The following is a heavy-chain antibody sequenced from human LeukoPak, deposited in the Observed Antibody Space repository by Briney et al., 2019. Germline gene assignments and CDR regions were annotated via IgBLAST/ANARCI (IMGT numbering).Heavy chain of an antibody. V-gene: IGHV3-23*01. CDR1: GFTFSNYA. D-gene: IGHD5-24*01. CDR3: AKPTSDGWYNT. Sequence: GGSLRLSCAASGFTFSNYAMSWVGKAPGKGLEWVSAITTSGGTTYYGDSVKGRFTVSRDNSKNTLYLQMNSLRAEDTAVYYCAKPTSDGWYNTWGQGTLVTVSS. J-gene: IGHJ5*02. CDR2: ITTSGGTT.